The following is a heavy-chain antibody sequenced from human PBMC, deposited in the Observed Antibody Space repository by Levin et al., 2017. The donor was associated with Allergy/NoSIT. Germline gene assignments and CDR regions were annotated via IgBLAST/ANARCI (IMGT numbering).Heavy chain of an antibody. V-gene: IGHV3-9*01. Sequence: AGGSLRLSCAASGFTFDDYAMHWVRQAPGKGLEWVSGISWNSGSIGYADSVKGRFTISRDNAKNSLYLQMNSLRAEDTALYYCAKGPTEAVAGTLSLDYWGQGTLVTVSS. D-gene: IGHD6-19*01. J-gene: IGHJ4*02. CDR3: AKGPTEAVAGTLSLDY. CDR2: ISWNSGSI. CDR1: GFTFDDYA.